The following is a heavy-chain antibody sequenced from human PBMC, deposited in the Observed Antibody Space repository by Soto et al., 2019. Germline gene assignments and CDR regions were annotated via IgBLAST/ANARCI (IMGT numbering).Heavy chain of an antibody. Sequence: QVQLVQSGAEVKKPGASVKVPCKTSGYTFASYGIIWVRQAPGQGLEWMGWISGKNGNTNHAQKFQGKVTMTTDTSTSTAYMELRSLRSDDTAIYYCARARLWLRPLDIWGQGTMVTVSS. D-gene: IGHD5-12*01. J-gene: IGHJ3*02. CDR3: ARARLWLRPLDI. CDR1: GYTFASYG. V-gene: IGHV1-18*01. CDR2: ISGKNGNT.